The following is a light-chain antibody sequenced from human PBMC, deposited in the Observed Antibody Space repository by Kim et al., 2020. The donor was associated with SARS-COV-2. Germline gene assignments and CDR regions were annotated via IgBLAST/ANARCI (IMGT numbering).Light chain of an antibody. CDR3: QQYYSSPPS. CDR2: WTS. J-gene: IGKJ2*03. Sequence: RDNHNYTSSQTVLYNSNNKNYLAWYQQKPRQAPKLHIYWTSIRESGVSDRFSGSGSETDFTLTISSLQAEDVAVYYCQQYYSSPPSFRPGTKLEI. V-gene: IGKV4-1*01. CDR1: QTVLYNSNNKNY.